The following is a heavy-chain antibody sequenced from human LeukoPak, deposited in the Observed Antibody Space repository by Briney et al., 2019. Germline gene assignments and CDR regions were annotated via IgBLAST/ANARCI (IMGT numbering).Heavy chain of an antibody. CDR1: GFTFISYA. V-gene: IGHV3-30*04. CDR2: ISYDGSLK. CDR3: ARALALYSGYDYGLNSDY. Sequence: GGSLRLSCAASGFTFISYAMHWVRQAPGKGLEWVTIISYDGSLKYYADSVKGRFTISRDNSKNTLYLQMNSLRTEDTAVYYCARALALYSGYDYGLNSDYWGQGTLVTVSS. J-gene: IGHJ4*02. D-gene: IGHD5-12*01.